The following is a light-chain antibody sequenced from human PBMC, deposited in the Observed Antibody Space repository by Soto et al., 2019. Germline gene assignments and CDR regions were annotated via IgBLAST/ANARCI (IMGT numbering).Light chain of an antibody. Sequence: EIVMTQSPATLSVSPGERATLSCRASQSVSSNLAWYQQKPGQAPRLLIYGASTRATGIPARFSGSGSGTDFTPTISSLPYEDVVVYYCQQYNNWPAITFGQGTRLEIK. CDR3: QQYNNWPAIT. CDR2: GAS. J-gene: IGKJ5*01. CDR1: QSVSSN. V-gene: IGKV3-15*01.